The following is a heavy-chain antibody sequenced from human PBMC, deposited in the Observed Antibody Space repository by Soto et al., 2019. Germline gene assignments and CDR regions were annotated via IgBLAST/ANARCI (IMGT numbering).Heavy chain of an antibody. V-gene: IGHV4-30-4*08. J-gene: IGHJ6*02. D-gene: IGHD2-21*02. CDR2: IHHSGSI. Sequence: PSETLSITCTVSGGSISRAHHYSSWTRQSPERGLEWIGYIHHSGSILYNPSLKSRVTISVDTSKNQFSLYLSSVTAADTAVYFCAREDDGGDTLDVWGQGTTVTVSS. CDR3: AREDDGGDTLDV. CDR1: GGSISRAHHY.